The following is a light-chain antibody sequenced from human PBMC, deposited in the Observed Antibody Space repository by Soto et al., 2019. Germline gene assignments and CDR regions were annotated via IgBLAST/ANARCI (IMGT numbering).Light chain of an antibody. CDR2: DNN. CDR1: SSNIGNNY. J-gene: IGLJ1*01. Sequence: QSVLTQPPSVSAGPGQKVTISCSGSSSNIGNNYVSWYQQLPGTAPKLLIYDNNKRPSGIPDRFSGSKSGTSATLGITGLQTGDEADYYCGTWDSSLSAGVFGTGTKAPS. V-gene: IGLV1-51*01. CDR3: GTWDSSLSAGV.